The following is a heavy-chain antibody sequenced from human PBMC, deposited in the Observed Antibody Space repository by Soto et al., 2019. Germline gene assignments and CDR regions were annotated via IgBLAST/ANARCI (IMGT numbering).Heavy chain of an antibody. CDR1: GFTFSSYA. J-gene: IGHJ4*02. CDR3: ARGFQGGYCSGGSCYRFDY. Sequence: VQLLESGGGLVQPGGSLRLSCAASGFTFSSYAMHWVRQAPGKGLEWVAVISYDGSNKYYADSVKGRFTISRDNSKNTLYLQMNSLRAEDTAVYYCARGFQGGYCSGGSCYRFDYWGQGTLVTVSS. CDR2: ISYDGSNK. D-gene: IGHD2-15*01. V-gene: IGHV3-30-3*01.